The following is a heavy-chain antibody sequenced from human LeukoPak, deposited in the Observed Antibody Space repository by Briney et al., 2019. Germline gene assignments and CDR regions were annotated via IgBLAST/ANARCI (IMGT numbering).Heavy chain of an antibody. Sequence: PSETLSLTCAVYGGSFSGYYWSWIRQPPGKGLEWIGYIYYSGSTNYNPSLKSRVTISVDTSKNQFSLKLSSVTAADTAVYYCARVSSSWLGVGAFDIWGQGTMVTVSS. J-gene: IGHJ3*02. CDR3: ARVSSSWLGVGAFDI. CDR2: IYYSGST. CDR1: GGSFSGYY. D-gene: IGHD6-13*01. V-gene: IGHV4-59*01.